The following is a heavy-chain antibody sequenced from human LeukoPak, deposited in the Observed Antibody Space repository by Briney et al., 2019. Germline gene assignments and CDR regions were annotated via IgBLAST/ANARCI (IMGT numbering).Heavy chain of an antibody. J-gene: IGHJ4*02. CDR1: GFTFSTYN. Sequence: GGSLRLSCAASGFTFSTYNMNWVRQAPGKGLEWVSYISLSSTSIYYADSVKGRFTISRDKAKKSLYLQMNSLKAEDTAVYYCAREPTYSSSWYTTCDYWGQGTLVTVSS. V-gene: IGHV3-48*01. D-gene: IGHD6-13*01. CDR2: ISLSSTSI. CDR3: AREPTYSSSWYTTCDY.